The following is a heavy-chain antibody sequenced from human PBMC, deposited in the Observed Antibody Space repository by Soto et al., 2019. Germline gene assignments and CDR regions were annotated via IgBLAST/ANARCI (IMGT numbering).Heavy chain of an antibody. CDR1: AGSISRGGYY. V-gene: IGHV4-31*03. Sequence: PALPCTVSAGSISRGGYYWSWIRQHPGKGLEWIGYIYYSGSTYYNPSLKSRVTISVDTSKNQFSLKLSSVTAADTAVYYCARRRDYYDSSGYQSDFASWGQETLSPVSS. D-gene: IGHD3-22*01. J-gene: IGHJ4*02. CDR3: ARRRDYYDSSGYQSDFAS. CDR2: IYYSGST.